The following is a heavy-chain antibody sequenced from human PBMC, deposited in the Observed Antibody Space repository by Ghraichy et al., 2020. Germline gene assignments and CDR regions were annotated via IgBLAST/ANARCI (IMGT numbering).Heavy chain of an antibody. CDR2: IRGSDGTT. J-gene: IGHJ6*02. D-gene: IGHD6-13*01. Sequence: GESLNISCAASGFTFGSKAMNWVRQAPGRGLEWVSHIRGSDGTTSSAHSVKGRFTIYRDNSKNTLFLQMNSLRDEDTAVYHCAKGTIAVADPYYYNYGMDVWGQGTTVTVSS. CDR1: GFTFGSKA. CDR3: AKGTIAVADPYYYNYGMDV. V-gene: IGHV3-23*01.